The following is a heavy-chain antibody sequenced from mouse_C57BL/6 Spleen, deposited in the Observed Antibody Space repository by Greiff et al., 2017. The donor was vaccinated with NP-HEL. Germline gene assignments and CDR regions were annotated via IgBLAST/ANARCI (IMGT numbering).Heavy chain of an antibody. CDR3: TQDSSMDY. J-gene: IGHJ2*01. V-gene: IGHV14-4*01. Sequence: EVKLMESGAELVRPGASVKLSCTASGFNIKDDYMHWVKQRPEQGLEWIGWIDPENGDTEYASKFQGKATITADTSSNTAYLQLSSLTSEDTAVYYCTQDSSMDYWGQGTTLTVSS. CDR2: IDPENGDT. D-gene: IGHD3-2*01. CDR1: GFNIKDDY.